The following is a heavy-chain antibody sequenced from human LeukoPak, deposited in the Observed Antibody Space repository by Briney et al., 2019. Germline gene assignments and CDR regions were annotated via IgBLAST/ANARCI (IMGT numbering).Heavy chain of an antibody. CDR3: AKGSYYDSSGSFYFDY. J-gene: IGHJ4*02. D-gene: IGHD3-22*01. V-gene: IGHV3-23*01. CDR2: ISGSGDNT. Sequence: GGSLRLSRAASGFTFSSYAISWVRQAPGKGLEWVSGISGSGDNTYYADSVKGRFTISRDNSKNTLYVQVNSLGTEDTAAYYCAKGSYYDSSGSFYFDYWGQGTLVTVSS. CDR1: GFTFSSYA.